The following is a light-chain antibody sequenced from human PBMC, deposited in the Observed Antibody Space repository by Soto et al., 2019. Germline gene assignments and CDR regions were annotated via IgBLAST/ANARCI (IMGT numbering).Light chain of an antibody. V-gene: IGLV1-44*01. Sequence: QPVLTQPPSASGTPGQRVTIACSGGRSNIESNTVNWYQQVPGTAPKLLVYSNNQRPSGVPDRFSGSQAGTSASLAISGLQSEDEADYYCATWDDSLNGWVIGGGTKLTVL. J-gene: IGLJ2*01. CDR1: RSNIESNT. CDR3: ATWDDSLNGWV. CDR2: SNN.